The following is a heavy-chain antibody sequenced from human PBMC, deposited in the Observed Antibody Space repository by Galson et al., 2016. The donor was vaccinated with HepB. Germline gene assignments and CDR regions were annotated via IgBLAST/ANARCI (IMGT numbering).Heavy chain of an antibody. CDR3: TRDGRMDV. CDR2: IYAGGHT. J-gene: IGHJ6*02. V-gene: IGHV3-53*01. CDR1: GFMFSDNY. Sequence: SLRLSCAASGFMFSDNYMSWVRQAPGRGLEWVSVIYAGGHTFYGDSAKGRFTISGDNSKNTFYLQMSSLGVEDTGVYYCTRDGRMDVWGPGTTVTVSS.